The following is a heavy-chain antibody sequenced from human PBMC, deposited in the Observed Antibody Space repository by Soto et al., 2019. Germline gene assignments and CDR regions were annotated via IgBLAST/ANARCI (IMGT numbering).Heavy chain of an antibody. CDR3: ARVLRGYSYGVDY. V-gene: IGHV4-34*01. J-gene: IGHJ4*02. CDR2: INHSGST. CDR1: GGSFSGYY. Sequence: SETLSLTCAVYGGSFSGYYWSWIRQPPGKGLECIGEINHSGSTNYNPSLKVRVTISVDTSKNQFSLKLSSVTAADTAVYYCARVLRGYSYGVDYWGQGTLVTVSS. D-gene: IGHD5-18*01.